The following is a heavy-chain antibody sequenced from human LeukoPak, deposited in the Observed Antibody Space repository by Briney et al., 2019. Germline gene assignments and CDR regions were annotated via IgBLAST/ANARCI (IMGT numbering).Heavy chain of an antibody. CDR3: ARMVSGYYELDC. Sequence: SETLSLTCTVSGGSVSSRSHYWSWIRQPPGKGLEWIGYIYYSGSTNYNPSLESRVAISVDTPKNQFSLNLSSVTAADTAVYYCARMVSGYYELDCWGQGTLVTVSS. CDR1: GGSVSSRSHY. V-gene: IGHV4-61*01. D-gene: IGHD3-22*01. J-gene: IGHJ4*02. CDR2: IYYSGST.